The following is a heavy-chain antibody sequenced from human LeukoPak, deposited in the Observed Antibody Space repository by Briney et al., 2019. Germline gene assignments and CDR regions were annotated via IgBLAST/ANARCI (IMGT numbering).Heavy chain of an antibody. CDR3: ARAAAQRITMIVVVKGFDY. D-gene: IGHD3-22*01. J-gene: IGHJ4*02. Sequence: PGGSLRLSCAASGFTFSSYDMNWVRQAPGKGLEWVSYISDSGSTINYADSVKGRFTISRDNAKNSLYLQMNSLRAEDTAVYYCARAAAQRITMIVVVKGFDYWGQGTLVTVSS. CDR2: ISDSGSTI. CDR1: GFTFSSYD. V-gene: IGHV3-48*03.